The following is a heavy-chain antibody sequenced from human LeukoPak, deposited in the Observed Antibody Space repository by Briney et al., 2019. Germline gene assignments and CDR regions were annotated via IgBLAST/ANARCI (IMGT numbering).Heavy chain of an antibody. J-gene: IGHJ4*02. V-gene: IGHV3-23*01. D-gene: IGHD3-10*01. CDR2: ISGSGSNT. Sequence: GGSLRLSCAASGFTFSSYSMNWARQAPGKGLEWVSVISGSGSNTYYADSVKGRFTISRDNSKNTLYLQINGLRAEDTAVYYCAKDRTSGSPGPNWWGQGTLVTVSS. CDR3: AKDRTSGSPGPNW. CDR1: GFTFSSYS.